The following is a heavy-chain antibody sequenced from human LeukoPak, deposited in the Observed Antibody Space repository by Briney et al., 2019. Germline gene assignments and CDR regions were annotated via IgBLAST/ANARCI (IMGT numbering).Heavy chain of an antibody. J-gene: IGHJ5*02. CDR1: GYTFTTYG. D-gene: IGHD6-19*01. V-gene: IGHV1-18*01. CDR2: INTYNGNT. CDR3: ARDLGSGPNWFDP. Sequence: GASVKVSCKASGYTFTTYGISWVRQAPGQGLEWMGWINTYNGNTNYAQKLQGRVTMTTGTSTSTAYMELRSLRSDDTAVYYCARDLGSGPNWFDPWGQGTLVTVSS.